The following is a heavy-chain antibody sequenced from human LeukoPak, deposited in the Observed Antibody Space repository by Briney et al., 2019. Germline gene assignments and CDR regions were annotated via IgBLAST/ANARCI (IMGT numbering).Heavy chain of an antibody. CDR3: ARGQRGYSYGIDY. V-gene: IGHV4-59*01. J-gene: IGHJ4*02. D-gene: IGHD5-18*01. CDR2: IHYSGST. CDR1: GGSISSYY. Sequence: PSETLSLTCTVSGGSISSYYWSWIRQPPGKGLEWIGYIHYSGSTNYNPSLRSRVTISVDTSKNQFSLKLSSVTAADTAVYYCARGQRGYSYGIDYWGQGTLVTVSS.